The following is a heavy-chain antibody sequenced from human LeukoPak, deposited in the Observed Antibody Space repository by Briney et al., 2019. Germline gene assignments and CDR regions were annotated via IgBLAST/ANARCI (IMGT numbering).Heavy chain of an antibody. Sequence: GGSLRLSCAVSGFTFSRYWMSWVRQAPGKGLEWVANINQDGSEKYYVDSVKGRFTISRDNAKSSLYLHMNSVRDEDTAVYCCARGDSPCDYWGQGTLVTVSS. D-gene: IGHD3-22*01. J-gene: IGHJ4*02. CDR2: INQDGSEK. V-gene: IGHV3-7*05. CDR1: GFTFSRYW. CDR3: ARGDSPCDY.